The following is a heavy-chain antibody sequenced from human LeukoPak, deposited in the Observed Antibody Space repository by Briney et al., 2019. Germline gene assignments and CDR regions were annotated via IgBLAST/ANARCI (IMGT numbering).Heavy chain of an antibody. V-gene: IGHV3-21*01. CDR3: ARDRIGYSSGSFDY. Sequence: GGSLRLSCAASGFTFSSYSMNWVRQAPGEGLEWVSSISSSSSYIYYADSVKGRFTISRDNAKNSLYLQMNSLRAEDTAVYYCARDRIGYSSGSFDYWGQGTLVTVSS. D-gene: IGHD6-19*01. CDR2: ISSSSSYI. CDR1: GFTFSSYS. J-gene: IGHJ4*02.